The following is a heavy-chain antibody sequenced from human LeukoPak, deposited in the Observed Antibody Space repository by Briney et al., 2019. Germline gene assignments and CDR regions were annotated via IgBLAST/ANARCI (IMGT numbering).Heavy chain of an antibody. Sequence: GESLRLSCAASGCSFSIYGMHWVRQAPGKGLEWVAVISEDGKNKYYADSVKGRITIARANSRHTVQMQMTSLRGAATADYYRAKESETTAPGTLDHWGQGTLVTVSS. V-gene: IGHV3-30*18. J-gene: IGHJ5*02. D-gene: IGHD6-13*01. CDR3: AKESETTAPGTLDH. CDR1: GCSFSIYG. CDR2: ISEDGKNK.